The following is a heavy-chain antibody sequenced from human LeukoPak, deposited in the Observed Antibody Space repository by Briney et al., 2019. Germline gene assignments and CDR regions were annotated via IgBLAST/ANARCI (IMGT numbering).Heavy chain of an antibody. V-gene: IGHV1-2*02. CDR1: GYTFTGYY. Sequence: ASVKVSCKASGYTFTGYYMHWVRQAPGQGLEWMGWISPNSGGTSYAQKFQGRVTMTRDTSIGTAYMELSRLRSDDTAVYYCARDPGDWAYYFDYWGQGTLVTVSS. CDR2: ISPNSGGT. D-gene: IGHD3/OR15-3a*01. J-gene: IGHJ4*02. CDR3: ARDPGDWAYYFDY.